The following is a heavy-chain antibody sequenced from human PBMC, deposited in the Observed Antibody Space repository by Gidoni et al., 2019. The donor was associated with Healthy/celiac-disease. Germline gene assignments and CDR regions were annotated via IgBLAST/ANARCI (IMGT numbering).Heavy chain of an antibody. V-gene: IGHV3-30-3*01. CDR2: LSYDGSNR. CDR3: ARRGPGRDY. Sequence: QVQLVESGGGVVQPGRSLRLSCAASGFTFSSYAMHWVRKAPGKGLEWVAVLSYDGSNRYYAASVKGRVTISRDNSKNTLYLQMNSLGAEATSVYYCARRGPGRDYWGHGTLVTVSS. CDR1: GFTFSSYA. D-gene: IGHD1-26*01. J-gene: IGHJ4*01.